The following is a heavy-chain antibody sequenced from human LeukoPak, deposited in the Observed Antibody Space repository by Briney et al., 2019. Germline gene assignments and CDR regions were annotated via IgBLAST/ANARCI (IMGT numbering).Heavy chain of an antibody. Sequence: GGSLRLSCAASGFTFDDYGMSWVRQAPGKGLEWVAVISYDGSNKYYADSVKGRFTISRDNSKNTLYLQMNSLRAEDTAVYYCAREGDYGDYGYFDYWGQGTLVTVSS. V-gene: IGHV3-30*03. CDR3: AREGDYGDYGYFDY. D-gene: IGHD4-17*01. CDR2: ISYDGSNK. CDR1: GFTFDDYG. J-gene: IGHJ4*02.